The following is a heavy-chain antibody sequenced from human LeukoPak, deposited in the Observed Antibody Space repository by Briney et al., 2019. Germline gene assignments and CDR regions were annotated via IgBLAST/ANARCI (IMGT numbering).Heavy chain of an antibody. CDR1: GFTFGSYA. J-gene: IGHJ4*02. V-gene: IGHV3-23*01. CDR2: FSGDGSK. CDR3: ASRQDLGWYYDN. Sequence: GGPLRLSCAASGFTFGSYAMSWVRQAPGKGLAWVSGFSGDGSKSYADSVKGRFTISRDISRSTLYLQMNSLRAEDTAVYYCASRQDLGWYYDNWGQGTLVTVSS. D-gene: IGHD6-19*01.